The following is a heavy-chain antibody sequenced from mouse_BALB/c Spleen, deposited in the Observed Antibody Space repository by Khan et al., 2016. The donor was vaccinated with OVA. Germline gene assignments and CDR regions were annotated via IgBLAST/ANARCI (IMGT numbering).Heavy chain of an antibody. V-gene: IGHV5-6-5*01. Sequence: VELVESGGGLVKPGGSLKLSCAASGFTFSNYAMSWVRQSPEKRLEWVASISSGDSTYYPDSVKGRFTISRDNARNILYLQMSSLRSEDTSMYYCARDYWFAYWGQGTLVTGSS. CDR3: ARDYWFAY. J-gene: IGHJ3*01. CDR1: GFTFSNYA. CDR2: ISSGDST.